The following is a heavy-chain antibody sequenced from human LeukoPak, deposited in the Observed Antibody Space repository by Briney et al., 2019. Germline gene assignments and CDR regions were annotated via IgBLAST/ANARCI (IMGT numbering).Heavy chain of an antibody. CDR2: INPSGGST. CDR1: GYTFTSYY. V-gene: IGHV1-46*01. D-gene: IGHD2-2*01. CDR3: ARERLPGYCSSTNCYLEGLDAFDI. Sequence: GASVKVSFKASGYTFTSYYMHWVRQAPGQGLEWMGLINPSGGSTSYAQKFQGRVTMTRDTSTSTVYMELSSLRSEDTAVYYCARERLPGYCSSTNCYLEGLDAFDIWGQGTMVTVSS. J-gene: IGHJ3*02.